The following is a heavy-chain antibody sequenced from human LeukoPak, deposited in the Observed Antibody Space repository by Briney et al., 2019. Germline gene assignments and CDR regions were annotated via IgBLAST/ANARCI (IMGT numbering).Heavy chain of an antibody. D-gene: IGHD6-13*01. CDR3: AREAAAADAYYYYGMDV. CDR2: LIPIFGTA. J-gene: IGHJ6*04. Sequence: SVKVSCKASGGTFSSYAISWVRQAPGQGLEWMGGLIPIFGTANYAQKFQGRVTITADESTSTAYMELSSLRSEDTAVYYCAREAAAADAYYYYGMDVWGKGTTVTVSS. V-gene: IGHV1-69*01. CDR1: GGTFSSYA.